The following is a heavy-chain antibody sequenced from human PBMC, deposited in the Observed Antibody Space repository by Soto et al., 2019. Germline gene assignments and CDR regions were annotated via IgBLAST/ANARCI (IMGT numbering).Heavy chain of an antibody. Sequence: QVQLVESGGGVVQPGRSLRLSCAASGFTFSSYGMHWVRQAPGKGLEWVAVIWYDGSNKYYADSVKGRFTISRDNSKNTLYLQMNSLRAEDPAVYYCARDLGRYYDSSGYYVWGQGTLVTVSS. V-gene: IGHV3-33*01. CDR1: GFTFSSYG. J-gene: IGHJ4*02. CDR2: IWYDGSNK. D-gene: IGHD3-22*01. CDR3: ARDLGRYYDSSGYYV.